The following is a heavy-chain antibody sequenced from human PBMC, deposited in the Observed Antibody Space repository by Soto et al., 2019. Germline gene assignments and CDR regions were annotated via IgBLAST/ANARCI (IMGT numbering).Heavy chain of an antibody. CDR1: GGSFSGYY. D-gene: IGHD3-10*01. CDR2: INHSGST. Sequence: SETLSLTCAVYGGSFSGYYWSWIRQPPGKGLEWIGEINHSGSTNYNPSLKSRVTISVDTSKNQFSLKLSSVTAADTAVYYCARGRYYYGSGSYYGHYYYYYGMDVWCQGTTVTVSS. J-gene: IGHJ6*02. V-gene: IGHV4-34*01. CDR3: ARGRYYYGSGSYYGHYYYYYGMDV.